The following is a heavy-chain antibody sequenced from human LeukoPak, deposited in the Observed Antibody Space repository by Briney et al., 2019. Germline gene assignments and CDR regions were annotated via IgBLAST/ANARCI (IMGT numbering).Heavy chain of an antibody. J-gene: IGHJ1*01. CDR3: ALGYRGSGESYAQEYFQH. CDR2: IYYSGGT. V-gene: IGHV4-31*03. CDR1: GGSISCGGSY. D-gene: IGHD2-15*01. Sequence: TLSLSCIFSGGSISCGGSYWAWIRQHAGKGLEWIGYIYYSGGTYYNPSFKSRVTISVDTSKNQFSLRLSSVTPADTAVYYCALGYRGSGESYAQEYFQHWGQGTLVTVSS.